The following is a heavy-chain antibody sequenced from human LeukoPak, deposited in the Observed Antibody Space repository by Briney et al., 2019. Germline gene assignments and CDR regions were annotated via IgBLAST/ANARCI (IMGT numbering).Heavy chain of an antibody. J-gene: IGHJ4*02. V-gene: IGHV3-30*18. CDR2: ISYEGRNK. Sequence: GRSLRLSCAASGFTFTNNGMHWVRQSPGKGLEWVALISYEGRNKYYADSVKGRFTISSDNSKNTLFLQMDSLRDEDTAVYYCAKDRGYGYNFVGYFDHWGQGTLVSVSS. D-gene: IGHD5-24*01. CDR1: GFTFTNNG. CDR3: AKDRGYGYNFVGYFDH.